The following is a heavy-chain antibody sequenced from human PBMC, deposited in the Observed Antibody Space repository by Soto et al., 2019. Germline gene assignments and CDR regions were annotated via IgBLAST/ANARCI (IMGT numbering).Heavy chain of an antibody. J-gene: IGHJ6*02. CDR2: ISWDGGST. D-gene: IGHD6-6*01. V-gene: IGHV3-43*01. CDR3: AKDGPVRHYYYYGMDV. CDR1: GFTFDDYT. Sequence: GGSLRLSCAASGFTFDDYTMHWVRQAPGEGLEWVSLISWDGGSTYYADSVKGRFTISRDNSKNSLYLQMNSLRTEDTALYYCAKDGPVRHYYYYGMDVWGQGTTVTVSS.